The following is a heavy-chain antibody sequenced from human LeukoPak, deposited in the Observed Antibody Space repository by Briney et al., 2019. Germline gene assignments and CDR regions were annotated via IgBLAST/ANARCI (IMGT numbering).Heavy chain of an antibody. D-gene: IGHD2-2*01. Sequence: GGSLRLSCAASGFTFSGYGMHWVRQAPGKGLEWVAVISYDGSNKYYADSVKGRFTISRDNAKNSLYLQINNLRVEDTAVFYCATGYCTSTTCYRSRFDYWGQGTLVTVSS. V-gene: IGHV3-30*03. J-gene: IGHJ4*02. CDR1: GFTFSGYG. CDR2: ISYDGSNK. CDR3: ATGYCTSTTCYRSRFDY.